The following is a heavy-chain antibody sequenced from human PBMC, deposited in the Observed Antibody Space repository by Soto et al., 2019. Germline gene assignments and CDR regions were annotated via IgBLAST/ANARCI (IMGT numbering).Heavy chain of an antibody. Sequence: ASVKVSCKASGFTFTSSAVQWVRQARGQRLEWIGWIVVGSGNTNYAQKFQERVTITRDMSTGTAYMELSSLRSEDTAVYYCAGGAGTQEAYYYYGMDVWGQGTTVTVS. J-gene: IGHJ6*02. CDR2: IVVGSGNT. CDR1: GFTFTSSA. D-gene: IGHD1-1*01. V-gene: IGHV1-58*01. CDR3: AGGAGTQEAYYYYGMDV.